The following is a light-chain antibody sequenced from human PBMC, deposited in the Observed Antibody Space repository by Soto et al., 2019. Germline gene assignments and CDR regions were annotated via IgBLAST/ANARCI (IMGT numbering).Light chain of an antibody. V-gene: IGKV3-11*01. CDR2: DAS. CDR3: QQRSDWPIT. J-gene: IGKJ5*01. CDR1: QSFRGL. Sequence: EVVLTQSPVTLSLSPGERATLSCRASQSFRGLLAWYQQKPGQAPRLLIYDASNRATGIPARFSGSGSGTDFTLAINRLEPDDFAVYYCQQRSDWPITFGQGTRLEIK.